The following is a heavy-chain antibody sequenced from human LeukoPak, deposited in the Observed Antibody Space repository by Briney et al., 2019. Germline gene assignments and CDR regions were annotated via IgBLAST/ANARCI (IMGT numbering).Heavy chain of an antibody. V-gene: IGHV1-24*01. CDR3: ATVPTPHGDYGGGTYFDY. CDR1: GYTLTELS. J-gene: IGHJ4*02. Sequence: ASVKVSCKVSGYTLTELSMHWVRQAPGKGLEWMGGFDPEDGETIYAQKFQGRVTMTEDTSTDTAYMELSSLRSEDTAVYYRATVPTPHGDYGGGTYFDYWGQGTLVTVST. D-gene: IGHD4-17*01. CDR2: FDPEDGET.